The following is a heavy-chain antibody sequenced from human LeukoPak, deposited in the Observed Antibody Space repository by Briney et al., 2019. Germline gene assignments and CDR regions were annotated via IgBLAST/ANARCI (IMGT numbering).Heavy chain of an antibody. CDR3: VRDLNY. J-gene: IGHJ4*02. D-gene: IGHD3-9*01. CDR1: GFSFSTYA. CDR2: IKTDGGT. V-gene: IGHV3-74*01. Sequence: GGSLRLSCAASGFSFSTYAMSWVRQAPGKGLVWVSRIKTDGGTSYADSVKGRFTISRDNAKNTLYLQMNSLRAEDTAVYYCVRDLNYWGQGTLVTVSS.